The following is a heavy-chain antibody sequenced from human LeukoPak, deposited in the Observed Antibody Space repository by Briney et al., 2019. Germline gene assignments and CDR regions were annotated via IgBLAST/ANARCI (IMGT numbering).Heavy chain of an antibody. Sequence: GGSLRLSCAASGFTFSSYSMNWVRQAPGKGLEWVSSISSSSSYIYYADSVKGRFTISRDNAKNSLCLQMNSLRADDTAVYYCAKSSLVVPYDYWGQGTLVTVSS. D-gene: IGHD6-6*01. J-gene: IGHJ4*02. CDR2: ISSSSSYI. CDR3: AKSSLVVPYDY. V-gene: IGHV3-21*04. CDR1: GFTFSSYS.